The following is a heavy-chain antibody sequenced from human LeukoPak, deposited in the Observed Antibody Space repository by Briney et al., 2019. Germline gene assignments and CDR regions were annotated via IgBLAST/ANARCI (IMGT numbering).Heavy chain of an antibody. D-gene: IGHD5-12*01. J-gene: IGHJ4*02. Sequence: PGGSLRLSCAASGFTFSSYWMHWVRRVPEKGLVWVSRIDTDGTSTIYADSVKGRFTISRDNAKNTLYLQMNSLRAEDTSVYYCTRGYAGIDYWGRGALVTVSS. V-gene: IGHV3-74*01. CDR2: IDTDGTST. CDR3: TRGYAGIDY. CDR1: GFTFSSYW.